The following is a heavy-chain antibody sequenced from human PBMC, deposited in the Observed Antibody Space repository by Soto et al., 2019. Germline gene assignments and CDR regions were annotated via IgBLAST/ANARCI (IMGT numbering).Heavy chain of an antibody. CDR2: ISSSAHST. D-gene: IGHD2-15*01. V-gene: IGHV3-23*01. Sequence: GGSLRLSCAASGFTFDNYAMTWVRQAPGKGLEWVSAISSSAHSTYYADSVKGRFTISRDNAKNSLYLDMNSLRVEDTAVYYWAKRGRGNLESWGQGSLVTVSS. CDR1: GFTFDNYA. J-gene: IGHJ5*01. CDR3: AKRGRGNLES.